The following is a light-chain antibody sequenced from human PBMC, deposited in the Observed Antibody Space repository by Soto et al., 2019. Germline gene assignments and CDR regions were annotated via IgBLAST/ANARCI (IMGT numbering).Light chain of an antibody. J-gene: IGKJ4*01. CDR1: QSVGSS. CDR3: QQRTNWRLT. Sequence: EIVLTHSPATLSLSPGERATLSCRASQSVGSSLTWYQQKPGQAPRLLIYDASNRATGIPARFSGSGYGTDFTLTISSLEPEDFAVYYCQQRTNWRLTFGGGTKVDIK. CDR2: DAS. V-gene: IGKV3-11*01.